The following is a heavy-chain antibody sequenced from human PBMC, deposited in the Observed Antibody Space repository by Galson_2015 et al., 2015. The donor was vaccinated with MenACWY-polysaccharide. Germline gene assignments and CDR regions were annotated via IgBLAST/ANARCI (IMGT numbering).Heavy chain of an antibody. Sequence: SLRLSCAASGFSVSHFGMHWVRQAPGKGLEWVAVISYGGDSQYYGDPVRGRFTISTDTSNNTLYLQMTSLTTEDTAVYYCAKVMTYLYQYIDVWGQGTTVIVSS. CDR3: AKVMTYLYQYIDV. J-gene: IGHJ6*03. CDR2: ISYGGDSQ. D-gene: IGHD2-2*01. V-gene: IGHV3-30*18. CDR1: GFSVSHFG.